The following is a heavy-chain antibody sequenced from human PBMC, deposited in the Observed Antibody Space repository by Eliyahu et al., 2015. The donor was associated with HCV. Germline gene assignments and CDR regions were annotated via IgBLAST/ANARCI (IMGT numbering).Heavy chain of an antibody. J-gene: IGHJ4*02. V-gene: IGHV1-2*02. CDR3: AILHRVVVVAANLFDY. Sequence: QVQLVQSGAEVKKPGASVKVSCKXXGYPXXXXYMPWVRQAPGQGVEWMGWINPNSGGTNYAQKFQGRVTMTRDTSISTAYMELSRLRSDDTAVYYCAILHRVVVVAANLFDYWGQGTLVTVSS. CDR1: GYPXXXXY. CDR2: INPNSGGT. D-gene: IGHD2-15*01.